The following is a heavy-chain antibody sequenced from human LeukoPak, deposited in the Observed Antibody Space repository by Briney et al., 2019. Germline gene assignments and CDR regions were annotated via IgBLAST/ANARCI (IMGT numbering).Heavy chain of an antibody. V-gene: IGHV4-34*01. CDR3: AILYYYDSSGYEVFDY. Sequence: PSETLSLTCAVYGGSFSGYYWSWIRQPPGEGLEWVGEINHSGSTNYNPSLKSRVTISVDTSKNQFSLKLSSVTAADTAVYYCAILYYYDSSGYEVFDYWGQGTLVTVSS. CDR2: INHSGST. D-gene: IGHD3-22*01. J-gene: IGHJ4*02. CDR1: GGSFSGYY.